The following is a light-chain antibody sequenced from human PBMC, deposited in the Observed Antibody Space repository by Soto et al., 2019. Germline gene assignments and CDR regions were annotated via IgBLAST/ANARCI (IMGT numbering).Light chain of an antibody. CDR2: EVS. Sequence: QSVLTQPPSVSAAPGQKVTISCSGASSDVGGYNSVSWYQHHPGKAPKLMIYEVSNRPSGVSNRFSGSKSGNTASLAISGLQAEDEADYYCSSYTNSATPCVFGTGTKVTVL. V-gene: IGLV2-14*01. J-gene: IGLJ1*01. CDR1: SSDVGGYNS. CDR3: SSYTNSATPCV.